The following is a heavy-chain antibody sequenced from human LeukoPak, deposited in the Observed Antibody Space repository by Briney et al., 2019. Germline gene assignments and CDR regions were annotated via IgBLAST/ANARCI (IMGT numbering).Heavy chain of an antibody. CDR3: ARDGHFDF. CDR1: GFSFSSYT. D-gene: IGHD3/OR15-3a*01. J-gene: IGHJ4*02. Sequence: GGSLRLSCAASGFSFSSYTMNWLRQAPGKGLEWVSSVRTNNYRYGAGSVKGRFTISRDDAKNSLFLQMDSLRAEDTAVYYCARDGHFDFWGQGTLVTVSS. CDR2: VRTNNYR. V-gene: IGHV3-21*01.